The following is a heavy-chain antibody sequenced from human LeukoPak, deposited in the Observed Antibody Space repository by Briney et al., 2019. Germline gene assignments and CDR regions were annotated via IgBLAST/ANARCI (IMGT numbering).Heavy chain of an antibody. CDR2: ITSSSGYI. Sequence: GGSLRLSCAASGFTFSTYAMNWVRQAPGKGLEWVSTITSSSGYIYYADSMKGRFTTSRDNAKNSLYLQMTSLRAEDTAVCYCTRSDDYGDYLVDYWGQGTLVTASS. V-gene: IGHV3-21*01. D-gene: IGHD4-17*01. CDR1: GFTFSTYA. CDR3: TRSDDYGDYLVDY. J-gene: IGHJ4*02.